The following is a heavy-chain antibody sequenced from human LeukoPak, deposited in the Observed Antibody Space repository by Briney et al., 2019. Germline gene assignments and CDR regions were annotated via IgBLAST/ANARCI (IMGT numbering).Heavy chain of an antibody. J-gene: IGHJ4*02. V-gene: IGHV3-23*01. Sequence: PGGSLRLSCAASGFTFSSYAMSWVRQAPGKGLEWVSAISGSGGSTYYADSVKGRFTISRDNSKNTLYLQMNSLRAEDTAVYFCAKEIHDGSGSYSYFEHWGQGTLVTVSS. CDR1: GFTFSSYA. CDR3: AKEIHDGSGSYSYFEH. D-gene: IGHD3-22*01. CDR2: ISGSGGST.